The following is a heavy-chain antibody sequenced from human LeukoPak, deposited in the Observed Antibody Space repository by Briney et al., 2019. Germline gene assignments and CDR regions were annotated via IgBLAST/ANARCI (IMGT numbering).Heavy chain of an antibody. CDR2: ISAYNGNT. J-gene: IGHJ4*02. V-gene: IGHV1-18*01. Sequence: ASVKVSCKASGYTFTSYGTSWVRQAPGQGLEWMGWISAYNGNTDYAQKFQGRVTMTTDTSTSTAYMEVRSLRSDDTAVYYCARAYSGSYYYYWGQGTLVTVSS. CDR1: GYTFTSYG. CDR3: ARAYSGSYYYY. D-gene: IGHD1-26*01.